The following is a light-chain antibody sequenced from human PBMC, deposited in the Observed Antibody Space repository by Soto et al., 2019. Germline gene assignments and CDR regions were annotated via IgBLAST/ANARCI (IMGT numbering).Light chain of an antibody. CDR2: EVT. J-gene: IGLJ1*01. CDR3: SSYAGNNNYV. Sequence: QSALTQPPSASGSPGQPVTFSYTGTSSDIGDYNYVSWYQQHPGKAPKLMIYEVTKRPSGVPDRFSGSKSGNTASLTVSGLQADDEADYYCSSYAGNNNYVFGTGTKVTVL. CDR1: SSDIGDYNY. V-gene: IGLV2-8*01.